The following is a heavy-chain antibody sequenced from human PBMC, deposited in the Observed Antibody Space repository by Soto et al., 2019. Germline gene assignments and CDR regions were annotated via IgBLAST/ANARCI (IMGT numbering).Heavy chain of an antibody. CDR1: GGSISSGGYY. V-gene: IGHV4-31*03. CDR3: AIYRPNDYRGKDAFDI. D-gene: IGHD4-4*01. CDR2: IYYSGST. J-gene: IGHJ3*02. Sequence: QVQLQESGPGLVKPSQTLSLTCTVSGGSISSGGYYWSWIRQHPGKGLEWIGYIYYSGSTYYNPSLKSRVTISVDTSKNQFSLKLSSVTAADTAVYYCAIYRPNDYRGKDAFDIWGQGTIVTVSS.